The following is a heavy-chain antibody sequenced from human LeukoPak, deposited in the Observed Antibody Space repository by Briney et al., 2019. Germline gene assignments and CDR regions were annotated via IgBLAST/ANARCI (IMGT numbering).Heavy chain of an antibody. Sequence: KPSETLSLTCAVYGGAFSGYYWGWIRQPPGKGPEWIGEINHSGSTNYNPSLKSRVTISVDTSKNQFSLKLSSVTAADTAVYYCAREEYSGVGSLDPWGQGTLVTVSS. CDR2: INHSGST. J-gene: IGHJ5*02. V-gene: IGHV4-34*01. CDR1: GGAFSGYY. D-gene: IGHD6-6*01. CDR3: AREEYSGVGSLDP.